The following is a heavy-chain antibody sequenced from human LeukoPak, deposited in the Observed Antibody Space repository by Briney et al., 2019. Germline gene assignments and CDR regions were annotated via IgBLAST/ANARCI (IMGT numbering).Heavy chain of an antibody. V-gene: IGHV3-74*01. CDR2: INSDGSTT. D-gene: IGHD4-23*01. J-gene: IGHJ5*02. Sequence: PGGSLRLSCAASGFTFSTYWTHWVRQAPGKGLMWVSRINSDGSTTNYADSVKGRFTISRDNPKNTLDLQMNSLRVEDTAVYYCAGSVAHNWFDPWGQGTLVTVSS. CDR3: AGSVAHNWFDP. CDR1: GFTFSTYW.